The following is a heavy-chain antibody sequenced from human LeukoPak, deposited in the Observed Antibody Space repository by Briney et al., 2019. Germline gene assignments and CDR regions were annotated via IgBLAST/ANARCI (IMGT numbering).Heavy chain of an antibody. V-gene: IGHV4-59*01. D-gene: IGHD3-22*01. Sequence: SETLSLTCTVSGGSIRGYYWSWIRQPPGKGLEWIGYIYYSGSTNYNPSLKSRVTISVDTSKNQFSLKLSSVTAADTAVYYCARSSYYYDSSGYSEYYFDYWGQGTLVTVSS. J-gene: IGHJ4*02. CDR1: GGSIRGYY. CDR3: ARSSYYYDSSGYSEYYFDY. CDR2: IYYSGST.